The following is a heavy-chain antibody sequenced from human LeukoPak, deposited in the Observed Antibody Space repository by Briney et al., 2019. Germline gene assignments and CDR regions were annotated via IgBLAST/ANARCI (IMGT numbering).Heavy chain of an antibody. CDR2: IYYSGST. Sequence: KPSETLSLTCTVSGGSISSYYWSWIRQPPGKGLEWIGYIYYSGSTNYNPSLKSRVTISVDTSKNQFSLKLSSVTAADTAVYYCARGEYCTNGVCSTFDYWGQGTLVTVSS. CDR1: GGSISSYY. D-gene: IGHD2-8*01. V-gene: IGHV4-59*08. J-gene: IGHJ4*02. CDR3: ARGEYCTNGVCSTFDY.